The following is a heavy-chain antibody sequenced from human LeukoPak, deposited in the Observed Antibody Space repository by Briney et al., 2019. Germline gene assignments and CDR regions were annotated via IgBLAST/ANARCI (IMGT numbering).Heavy chain of an antibody. J-gene: IGHJ4*02. Sequence: PGGSLRLSCAASGFTFSNYWMHWVRQAPGKGLVWVSRINGAASSTRNADSVKGRFTISRDNAKDTLYLQMNSLRGEDTAVYFCARGGVDGGYYTEGGFHYWGQGALVTVSS. V-gene: IGHV3-74*01. D-gene: IGHD3-3*01. CDR1: GFTFSNYW. CDR2: INGAASST. CDR3: ARGGVDGGYYTEGGFHY.